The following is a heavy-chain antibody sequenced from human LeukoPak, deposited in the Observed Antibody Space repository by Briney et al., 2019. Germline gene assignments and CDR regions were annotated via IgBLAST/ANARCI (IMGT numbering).Heavy chain of an antibody. J-gene: IGHJ6*03. CDR2: IYSSGST. CDR3: ARGVGYYYYMDV. CDR1: GGSIRGYY. V-gene: IGHV4-59*12. Sequence: PSETLSLTCNVSGGSIRGYYWSWIRQPPGKGLEWIGYIYSSGSTNYNPSLKSRVTISVDTSKNQFSLKLSSVTAADTAVYYCARGVGYYYYMDVWGKGTTVTVSS.